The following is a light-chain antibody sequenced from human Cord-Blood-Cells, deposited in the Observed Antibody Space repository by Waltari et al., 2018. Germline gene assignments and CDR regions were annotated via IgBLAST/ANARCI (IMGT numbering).Light chain of an antibody. J-gene: IGLJ3*02. Sequence: AVVPQEPSLTVSPGGPVTLTCGSSTGAVTSGHYPSWFQQKPGQAPRTLIYDTSNKHSWTPARFSGSLLGGKAALTLSGAQPEDEAEYYCLLSYSGAHWVFGGGTKLTVL. CDR2: DTS. V-gene: IGLV7-46*01. CDR1: TGAVTSGHY. CDR3: LLSYSGAHWV.